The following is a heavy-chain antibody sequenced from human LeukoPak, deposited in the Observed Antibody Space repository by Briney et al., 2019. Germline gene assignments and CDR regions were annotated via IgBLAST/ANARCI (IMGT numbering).Heavy chain of an antibody. J-gene: IGHJ4*02. CDR1: GFTFSSYA. Sequence: GGSLRLSCAASGFTFSSYAMSWVRQAPGKGLEWVSAISGSGGSTYYADSVKGRFTISRDNAQNSLYLQMNSLRAEDTAVYYCARAVAGTPIDYWGQGTLVTVSS. V-gene: IGHV3-23*01. CDR3: ARAVAGTPIDY. D-gene: IGHD6-19*01. CDR2: ISGSGGST.